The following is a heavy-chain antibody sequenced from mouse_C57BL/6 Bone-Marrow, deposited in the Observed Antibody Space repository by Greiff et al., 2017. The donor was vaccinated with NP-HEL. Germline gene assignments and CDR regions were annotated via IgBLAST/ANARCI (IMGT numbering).Heavy chain of an antibody. V-gene: IGHV5-4*03. J-gene: IGHJ3*01. D-gene: IGHD2-4*01. Sequence: DVKLVESGGGLVKPGGSLKLSCAASGFTFSSYAMSWVRQTPEKRLEWVATISDGGSYTYYPDNVKCRFTISRDNAKNNLYLQMSHLKSEDTAMYYCARVYDYDGAWFAYWGQGTLVTVSA. CDR1: GFTFSSYA. CDR2: ISDGGSYT. CDR3: ARVYDYDGAWFAY.